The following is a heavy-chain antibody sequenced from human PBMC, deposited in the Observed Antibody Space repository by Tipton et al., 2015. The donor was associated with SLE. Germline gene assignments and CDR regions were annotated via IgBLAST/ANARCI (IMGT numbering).Heavy chain of an antibody. J-gene: IGHJ3*02. D-gene: IGHD1-26*01. CDR2: IYYSGST. CDR1: GVSIRTHY. V-gene: IGHV4-59*08. CDR3: ARQGVSGRGFDI. Sequence: TLSLTCSVSGVSIRTHYWSWIRQSPGKGLEWIGYIYYSGSTNYNPSLKSRVTISVDTSKNQFSLKLSSVTAADTAVYYCARQGVSGRGFDIWGQGTMVTVSS.